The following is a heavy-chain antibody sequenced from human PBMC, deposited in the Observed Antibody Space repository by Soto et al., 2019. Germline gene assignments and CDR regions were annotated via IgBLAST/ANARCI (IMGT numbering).Heavy chain of an antibody. Sequence: GASVKVSCTASGCTFSSYAISWVRQAPGQGLEWMGGIIPIFGTANYAQKFQGRVTITADESTSTAYMELSSLRSEDTAVYYCARDLKGGYCISTSCHEGPVPDYYYYYGMDVWGQGTTVTVSS. CDR1: GCTFSSYA. D-gene: IGHD2-2*01. CDR3: ARDLKGGYCISTSCHEGPVPDYYYYYGMDV. J-gene: IGHJ6*02. CDR2: IIPIFGTA. V-gene: IGHV1-69*13.